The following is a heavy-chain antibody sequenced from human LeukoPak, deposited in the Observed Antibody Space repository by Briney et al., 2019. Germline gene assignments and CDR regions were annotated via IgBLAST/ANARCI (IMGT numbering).Heavy chain of an antibody. Sequence: SETLSLTCAVYGGSFSGYYWSWIRQPPGKGLEWIGEINHSGSANYNPSLKSRVTISVDTSKNQFSLKLSSVTAADTAVYYCARGSGIAAAGTFDPWGQGTLVTVSS. CDR3: ARGSGIAAAGTFDP. D-gene: IGHD6-13*01. CDR1: GGSFSGYY. CDR2: INHSGSA. J-gene: IGHJ5*02. V-gene: IGHV4-34*01.